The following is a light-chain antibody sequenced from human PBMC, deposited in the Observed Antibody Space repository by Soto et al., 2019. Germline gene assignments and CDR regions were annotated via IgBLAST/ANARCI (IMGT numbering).Light chain of an antibody. J-gene: IGKJ4*01. V-gene: IGKV3-20*01. CDR3: QQYDSSHLT. CDR1: QNVISSY. CDR2: ATS. Sequence: ESVLTQSPGTLSLSPGERATLSCRASQNVISSYLAWYQQKPGQAPSLLVYATSSRAAGIPDRFSGSGSGTDFTLTISRLEPEDFAVYYCQQYDSSHLTFGGGTKVEIK.